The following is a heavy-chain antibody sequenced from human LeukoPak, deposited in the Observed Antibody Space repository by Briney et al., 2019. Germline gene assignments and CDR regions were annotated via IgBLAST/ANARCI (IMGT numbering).Heavy chain of an antibody. V-gene: IGHV1-69*13. J-gene: IGHJ6*02. CDR3: ASRTYSSSWYGYYYYYGMDV. Sequence: ASVKVSCKASGGTFSSYAISWVRQAPGQGLEWMGGIIPIFGTANYAQKFQGRDTITADESTSTAYMELSSLRSEDTAVYYCASRTYSSSWYGYYYYYGMDVWGQGTTVTVSS. CDR1: GGTFSSYA. D-gene: IGHD6-13*01. CDR2: IIPIFGTA.